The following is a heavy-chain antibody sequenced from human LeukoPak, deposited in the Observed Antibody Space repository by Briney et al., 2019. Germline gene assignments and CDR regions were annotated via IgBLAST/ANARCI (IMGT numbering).Heavy chain of an antibody. CDR1: GFTFSSYA. Sequence: GGSLRLSCAASGFTFSSYAMSWVRQAPGKGLEWVSAISGSGGSTYYADSVKGRFTISRDNPKNTLYLQMNSLRAEDTAVYYCAKDGYGDYVGWFDPWGQGTLVTVSS. CDR3: AKDGYGDYVGWFDP. V-gene: IGHV3-23*01. J-gene: IGHJ5*02. CDR2: ISGSGGST. D-gene: IGHD4-17*01.